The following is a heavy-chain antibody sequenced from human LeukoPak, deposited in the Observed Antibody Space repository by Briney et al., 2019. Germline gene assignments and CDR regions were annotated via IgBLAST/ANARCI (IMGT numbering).Heavy chain of an antibody. CDR3: ARRARVQVGYYYYGMDV. CDR1: GGSISSSSYY. CDR2: IYYSGST. Sequence: SETLSLTCTVSGGSISSSSYYWGWIRQPPGKGLVWIGSIYYSGSTYYNPSLKSRVTISVDTSKNQFSLKLSSVTAADTAVYYCARRARVQVGYYYYGMDVWGQGTTVTDSS. D-gene: IGHD1-1*01. J-gene: IGHJ6*02. V-gene: IGHV4-39*07.